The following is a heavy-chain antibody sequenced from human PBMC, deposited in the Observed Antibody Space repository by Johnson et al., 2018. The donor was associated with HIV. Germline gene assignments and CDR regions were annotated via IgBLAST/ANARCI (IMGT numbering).Heavy chain of an antibody. J-gene: IGHJ3*02. CDR1: GFTFDDYT. D-gene: IGHD3-10*01. V-gene: IGHV3-43*01. Sequence: VLLVESGGVVVQPGGSLRLSCAASGFTFDDYTMHWVRQAPGKGLEWVSLISWDGGSTYYADSVKGRFTISRDNSKNTLYLQMNSLRAEDTAVYYCAKNSAAFDIWGQGTMVTVSS. CDR2: ISWDGGST. CDR3: AKNSAAFDI.